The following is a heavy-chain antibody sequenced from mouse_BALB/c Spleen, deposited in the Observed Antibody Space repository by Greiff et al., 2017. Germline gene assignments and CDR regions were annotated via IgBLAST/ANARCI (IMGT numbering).Heavy chain of an antibody. CDR3: ARPMITTGYFDY. J-gene: IGHJ2*01. D-gene: IGHD2-4*01. CDR2: ISSGGST. V-gene: IGHV5-6-5*01. Sequence: EVKLVESGGGLVKPGGSLKLSCAASGFTFSSYAMSWVRQTPEKRLEWVASISSGGSTYYPDSVKGRFTISRDNARNILYLQMSSLRSEDTAMYYCARPMITTGYFDYWGQGTTLTVSS. CDR1: GFTFSSYA.